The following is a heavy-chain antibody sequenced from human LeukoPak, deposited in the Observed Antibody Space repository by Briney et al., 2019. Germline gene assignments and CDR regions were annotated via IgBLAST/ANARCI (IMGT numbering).Heavy chain of an antibody. Sequence: PGGSLRLSCAASGFTFSSYDMHWVRQATGKGLEWVSAIGTAGDTYYPGSVKGRFTISRENAKNSLYLQVNSLRAGDTAVYCCAREGTGSYRFAFDIWGQGTMVTVSS. CDR3: AREGTGSYRFAFDI. D-gene: IGHD3-16*02. J-gene: IGHJ3*02. CDR2: IGTAGDT. V-gene: IGHV3-13*01. CDR1: GFTFSSYD.